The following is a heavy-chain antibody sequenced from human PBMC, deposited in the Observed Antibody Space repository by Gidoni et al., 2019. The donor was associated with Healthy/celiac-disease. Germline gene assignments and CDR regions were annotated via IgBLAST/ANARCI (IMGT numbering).Heavy chain of an antibody. J-gene: IGHJ4*02. CDR1: GGSISSGGYY. CDR2: DYYSGCT. Sequence: QVQLQESGPGLAKPSQTLYPTGNVTGGSISSGGYYWSWIRQHPGKGLEWIKYDYYSGCTYYNPSLKSRVTIAVDTSKNLFSLKLSSVTAADTAVYYCAGAIDYYDNSGYQEPHFDYWGQGTLVTVSS. CDR3: AGAIDYYDNSGYQEPHFDY. V-gene: IGHV4-31*03. D-gene: IGHD3-22*01.